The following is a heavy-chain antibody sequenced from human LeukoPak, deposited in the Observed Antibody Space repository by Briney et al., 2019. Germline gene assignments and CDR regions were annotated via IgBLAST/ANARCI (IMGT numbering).Heavy chain of an antibody. J-gene: IGHJ5*02. CDR2: ISDSGGYT. Sequence: PGGSLRLSCAASGFTFSDYYMSWIRQAPGKGLEWVSSISDSGGYTFYADSVKGRFTISRDNSKNTLYLQMNSLRAEDTAVYYCAKGPYSGFSWGQGTLVTVSS. D-gene: IGHD1-26*01. CDR1: GFTFSDYY. V-gene: IGHV3-23*01. CDR3: AKGPYSGFS.